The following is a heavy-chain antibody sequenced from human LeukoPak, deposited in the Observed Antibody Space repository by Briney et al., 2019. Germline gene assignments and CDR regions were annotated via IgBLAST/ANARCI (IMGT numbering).Heavy chain of an antibody. V-gene: IGHV1-69*04. CDR2: IIPILGKA. CDR1: GGTFSSYA. J-gene: IGHJ1*01. Sequence: GCPVKLSCKASGGTFSSYAISWVRQAPGQGLEWMGRIIPILGKANYAQKFQGRVTITADKSTSTAYMELSSLRSEDTAVYYCTMGWELLRTPFQHWGQGTMVTVSS. D-gene: IGHD1-26*01. CDR3: TMGWELLRTPFQH.